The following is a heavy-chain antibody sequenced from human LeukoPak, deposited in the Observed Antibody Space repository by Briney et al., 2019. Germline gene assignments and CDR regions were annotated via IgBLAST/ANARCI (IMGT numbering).Heavy chain of an antibody. CDR3: ARGAHGMDV. Sequence: GRSLRLSCAASGFTFSSYAMHWVRQAPGKRLEWVAVISYDGSNKYYADSVKGRFTISRDNSKNTLYLQMNSLRAEDTAVYYCARGAHGMDVWGQGTTVTVSS. CDR1: GFTFSSYA. CDR2: ISYDGSNK. J-gene: IGHJ6*02. V-gene: IGHV3-30-3*01.